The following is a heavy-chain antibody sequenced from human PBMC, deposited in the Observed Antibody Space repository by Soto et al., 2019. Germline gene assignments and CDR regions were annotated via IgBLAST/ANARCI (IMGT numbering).Heavy chain of an antibody. V-gene: IGHV4-59*01. Sequence: SETLSLTCTVSGDSINNYYWSWIRQPPGKRLEWIGYIYYTGSTTYNPSLESRVTMSVDTSTNQFSLKLSSVNAADTAVYYCAKYRRTEAEGFTLDYWGRGTLVTV. J-gene: IGHJ4*02. D-gene: IGHD6-13*01. CDR2: IYYTGST. CDR1: GDSINNYY. CDR3: AKYRRTEAEGFTLDY.